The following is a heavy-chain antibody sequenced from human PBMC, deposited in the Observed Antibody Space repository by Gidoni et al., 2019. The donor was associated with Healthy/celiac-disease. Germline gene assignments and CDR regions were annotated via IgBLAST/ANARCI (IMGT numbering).Heavy chain of an antibody. CDR3: AREAPSVLRFLEWFGAFDY. V-gene: IGHV3-48*01. Sequence: EVQLVESGGGLVQPGGSLRLSCAASGFTFSSYSKNWVRQAPGKGLEWVSYISSSSSTIYYADSVKGRFTISRDNAKNSLYLQMNSLRAEDTAVYYCAREAPSVLRFLEWFGAFDYWGQGTLVTVSS. J-gene: IGHJ4*02. CDR1: GFTFSSYS. CDR2: ISSSSSTI. D-gene: IGHD3-3*01.